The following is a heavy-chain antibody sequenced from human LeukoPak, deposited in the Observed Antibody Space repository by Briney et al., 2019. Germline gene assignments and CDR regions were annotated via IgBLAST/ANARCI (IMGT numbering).Heavy chain of an antibody. Sequence: GGSLRLSCAASGFTVSSNYMSWVRQAPGKGLEWVSVIYSGGSTYYADSVKGRFTISRDNSKNTLYLQMNSLRAEDTAVYYCARDESYFSRDAFDTWGQGTMVTVSS. D-gene: IGHD1-26*01. CDR2: IYSGGST. J-gene: IGHJ3*02. V-gene: IGHV3-66*01. CDR3: ARDESYFSRDAFDT. CDR1: GFTVSSNY.